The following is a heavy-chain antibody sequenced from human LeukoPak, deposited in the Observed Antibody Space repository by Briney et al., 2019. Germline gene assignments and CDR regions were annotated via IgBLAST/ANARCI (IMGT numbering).Heavy chain of an antibody. Sequence: PSQTLSLTCTVSGGSISSGGYYWSWIRQHPGKGLEWLGYIYYSGSTYYNPSLKSRVTISVDTSKNQFSLKLSSVTAADTAVYYCARQVAVGTRTDPWGQGTLVTVSS. D-gene: IGHD1-14*01. V-gene: IGHV4-31*03. J-gene: IGHJ5*02. CDR3: ARQVAVGTRTDP. CDR2: IYYSGST. CDR1: GGSISSGGYY.